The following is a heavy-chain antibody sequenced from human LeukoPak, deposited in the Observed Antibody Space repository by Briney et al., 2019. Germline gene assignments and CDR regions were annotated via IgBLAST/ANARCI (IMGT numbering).Heavy chain of an antibody. CDR3: VSFYETY. CDR2: INSDGSWT. Sequence: GGSLRLSCAASGNYWMHWFRHAPGKGLVWVSHINSDGSWTSYADSVKGRFTISKDNAKNTVYLQMNNLRAEDTAVYYCVSFYETYWGRGTLVTVSS. J-gene: IGHJ4*02. CDR1: GNYW. D-gene: IGHD2-2*01. V-gene: IGHV3-74*01.